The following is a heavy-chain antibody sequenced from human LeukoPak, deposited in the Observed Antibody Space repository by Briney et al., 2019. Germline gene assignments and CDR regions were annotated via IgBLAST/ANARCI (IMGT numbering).Heavy chain of an antibody. CDR3: ARGGSGWRNWFDP. V-gene: IGHV1-2*02. CDR2: INPNSGGT. CDR1: GYTFTGYY. D-gene: IGHD6-19*01. Sequence: ASVKVSCKASGYTFTGYYMHWVRQAPGQGLEWMGWINPNSGGTNYAQKFQGRVTMTRDTSISTAYMELSRLRSDDTAVYYCARGGSGWRNWFDPWAREPWSPSPQ. J-gene: IGHJ5*02.